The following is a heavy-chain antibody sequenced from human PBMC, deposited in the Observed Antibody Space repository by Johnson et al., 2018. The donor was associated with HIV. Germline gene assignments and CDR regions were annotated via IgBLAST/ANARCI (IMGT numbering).Heavy chain of an antibody. V-gene: IGHV3-20*04. CDR2: INWNGGNT. J-gene: IGHJ3*02. D-gene: IGHD6-6*01. CDR3: ARDSSSSLIDAFDI. CDR1: GFTFDDYG. Sequence: DVQLVESGGGVVRPGGSLRLSCAASGFTFDDYGMSWVRQVPGKGLEWVSSINWNGGNTRYADSVKGRFTISRDNAKNSLYVQMNSLRAEDTALYYCARDSSSSLIDAFDIWGQGTMVTVSS.